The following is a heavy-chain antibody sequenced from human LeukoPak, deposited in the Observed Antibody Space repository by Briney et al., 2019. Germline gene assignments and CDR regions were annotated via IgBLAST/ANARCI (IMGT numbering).Heavy chain of an antibody. D-gene: IGHD3-9*01. CDR3: ARDVPPMALRYFGDAFDI. CDR2: IYTSGST. J-gene: IGHJ3*02. V-gene: IGHV4-61*02. CDR1: GGSISSGSYY. Sequence: PSETLSLTSTVSGGSISSGSYYWSWIRQPAGKGLEWIGRIYTSGSTNYNPSLKSRVTISVDTSKNQFSLKLSSVTAADTAVYYCARDVPPMALRYFGDAFDIWGQGTMVTVSS.